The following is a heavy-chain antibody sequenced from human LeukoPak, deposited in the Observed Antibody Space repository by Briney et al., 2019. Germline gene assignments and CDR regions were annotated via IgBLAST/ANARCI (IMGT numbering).Heavy chain of an antibody. D-gene: IGHD4-23*01. J-gene: IGHJ4*02. CDR2: IYASGST. Sequence: KPSQTLSLTCTVSGGSISSGSDYWSWIRQPAGKGLEWIGRIYASGSTNYNPSLKSRVTISVDTSKNQFSLKLSSVTAADTAVYYYATLTTVVTAYYFDYWGQGTLVTVSS. CDR1: GGSISSGSDY. V-gene: IGHV4-61*02. CDR3: ATLTTVVTAYYFDY.